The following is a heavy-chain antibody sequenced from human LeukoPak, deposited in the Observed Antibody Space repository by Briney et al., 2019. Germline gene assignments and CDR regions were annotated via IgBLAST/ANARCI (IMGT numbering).Heavy chain of an antibody. CDR1: GYSFTDYY. V-gene: IGHV1-2*02. D-gene: IGHD2-15*01. CDR2: INPNSGGT. J-gene: IGHJ4*02. CDR3: VTLGSPNFDN. Sequence: ASVKVSCKASGYSFTDYYIHWVRQAPGQGLEWMGWINPNSGGTKYAQKFQGRVTMTRDTSTSAAYVELSRLRSDDTAMYYCVTLGSPNFDNWGQGTLVTVSS.